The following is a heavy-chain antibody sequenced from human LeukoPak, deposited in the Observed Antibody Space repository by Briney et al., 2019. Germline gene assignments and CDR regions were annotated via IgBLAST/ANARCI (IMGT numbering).Heavy chain of an antibody. CDR2: ISGYNGNA. V-gene: IGHV1-18*01. Sequence: ASVKVSCKASGYTFTSYGITWVRQAPGQGLEWMGWISGYNGNANYAQKFQGRVTMTTDTSTSTVYMELRSLRSDDTAVYYCARDDNYGSGQPDDWGQGTLVTVSS. CDR1: GYTFTSYG. D-gene: IGHD3-10*01. J-gene: IGHJ4*02. CDR3: ARDDNYGSGQPDD.